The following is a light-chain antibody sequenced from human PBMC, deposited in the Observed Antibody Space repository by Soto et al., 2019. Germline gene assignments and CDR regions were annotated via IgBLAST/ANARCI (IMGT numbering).Light chain of an antibody. CDR3: QQYNSFPIT. CDR1: QSICSW. J-gene: IGKJ5*01. Sequence: DIQMTQSPSTLSASVGDRVTITCRASQSICSWLAWYQQKPGKAPKLLIYKASSLESGVPSRFSGSGSGTEFTLTISSLQPDDFATYYCQQYNSFPITFGQGTRLEIK. CDR2: KAS. V-gene: IGKV1-5*03.